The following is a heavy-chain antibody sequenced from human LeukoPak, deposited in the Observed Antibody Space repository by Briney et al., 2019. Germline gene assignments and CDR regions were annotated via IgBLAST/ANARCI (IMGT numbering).Heavy chain of an antibody. CDR3: ERLTNMEKDVTPTYYMDV. J-gene: IGHJ6*03. V-gene: IGHV4-59*01. CDR2: IYYSGST. CDR1: GGSISSYY. D-gene: IGHD2-8*01. Sequence: PSETLSLTCTVSGGSISSYYWSWIRQPPGKGLEWIGYIYYSGSTNYNPSLKSRVTISVDTSKSQFSLKLSSVTAADTAAYYCERLTNMEKDVTPTYYMDVWGKGTTVTVSS.